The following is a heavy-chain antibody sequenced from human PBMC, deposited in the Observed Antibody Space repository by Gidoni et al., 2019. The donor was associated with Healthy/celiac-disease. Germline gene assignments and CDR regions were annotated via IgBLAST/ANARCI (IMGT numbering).Heavy chain of an antibody. J-gene: IGHJ5*02. D-gene: IGHD3-3*01. CDR2: ISSSSSTI. CDR1: GFTFRSDS. Sequence: EVQLVESGGGLVQPGGSLRLSCAASGFTFRSDSMNWVRQAPGKGLEWVSYISSSSSTIYYADSVKGRFTISTDNAKNSLYLQMNSLRDEDTAVYYCARGGITIVWHNWFDPWGQGTLVTVSS. CDR3: ARGGITIVWHNWFDP. V-gene: IGHV3-48*02.